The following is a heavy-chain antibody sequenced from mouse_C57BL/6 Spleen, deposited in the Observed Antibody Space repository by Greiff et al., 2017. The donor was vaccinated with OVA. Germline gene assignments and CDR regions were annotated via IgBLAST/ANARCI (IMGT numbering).Heavy chain of an antibody. J-gene: IGHJ2*01. Sequence: ESGGGLVQPGGSMKLSCVASGFTFSNYWLNWVRQSPEKGLEWVAQIRLKSDNYATHYAESVKGRFTISRDDSKSSVYLQMNNLRAEDTGIYYCTSTVVPYYFDYWGQGTTLTVSS. CDR1: GFTFSNYW. D-gene: IGHD1-1*01. CDR3: TSTVVPYYFDY. V-gene: IGHV6-3*01. CDR2: IRLKSDNYAT.